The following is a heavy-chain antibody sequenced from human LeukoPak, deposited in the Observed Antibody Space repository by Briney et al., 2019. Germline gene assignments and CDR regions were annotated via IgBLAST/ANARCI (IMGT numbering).Heavy chain of an antibody. CDR1: GFTVSSNY. Sequence: GGSLRLSCAASGFTVSSNYMSWVRQAPGKGLEWVSVIYSGGSTYYADSVKGRFTISRDNSKNTLYLQMNSLRAEDTAVYYCARGGLWLINYYYGMDVWGQGTTVTVSS. V-gene: IGHV3-53*01. CDR2: IYSGGST. CDR3: ARGGLWLINYYYGMDV. J-gene: IGHJ6*02. D-gene: IGHD5-18*01.